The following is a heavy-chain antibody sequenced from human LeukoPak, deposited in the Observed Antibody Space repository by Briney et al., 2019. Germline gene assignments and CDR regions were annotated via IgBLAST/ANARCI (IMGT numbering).Heavy chain of an antibody. CDR3: ARGQPTADGVFDY. D-gene: IGHD3-10*01. Sequence: ASVKVSCKASGYTFTGYYMHWVRQAPGQGLEWMGWINPKSGSTNYAPKFQGRVTMTRDTSITTAYMELSRLRSDDTAVYYCARGQPTADGVFDYWGQGTLVTVSS. V-gene: IGHV1-2*02. CDR2: INPKSGST. J-gene: IGHJ4*02. CDR1: GYTFTGYY.